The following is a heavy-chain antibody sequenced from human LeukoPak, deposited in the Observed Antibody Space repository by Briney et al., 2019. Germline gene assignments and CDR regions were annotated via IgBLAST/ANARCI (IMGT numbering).Heavy chain of an antibody. CDR2: ISGRGGSA. Sequence: GGSLRLSCAASGFTFTSYAMNWVRQAPGKGLEWVSGISGRGGSAYYADSVNGRLTISRDNSKNTMYLQMSSLRAEDTAIYYCSKEYCRGDNCHSYGMDVWGQGTTVTVSS. V-gene: IGHV3-23*01. D-gene: IGHD2-15*01. J-gene: IGHJ6*02. CDR3: SKEYCRGDNCHSYGMDV. CDR1: GFTFTSYA.